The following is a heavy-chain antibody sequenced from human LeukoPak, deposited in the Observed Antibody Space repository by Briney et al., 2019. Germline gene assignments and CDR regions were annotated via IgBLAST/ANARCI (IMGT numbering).Heavy chain of an antibody. CDR3: ARGRANSGYTYFDY. CDR2: IREDGSEK. V-gene: IGHV3-7*04. J-gene: IGHJ4*02. Sequence: GGSLRLSCAASGFTFSSSYWMNWVRQAPGKGLEWVANIREDGSEKYYVDSMKGRFTISRDNAKNSLFLQMNSLRAEDTAVYYCARGRANSGYTYFDYWGQGILVTVSS. CDR1: GFTFSSSYW. D-gene: IGHD5-12*01.